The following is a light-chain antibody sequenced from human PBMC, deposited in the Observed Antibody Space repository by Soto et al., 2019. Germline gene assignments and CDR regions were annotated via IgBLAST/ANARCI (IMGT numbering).Light chain of an antibody. CDR1: QSVSGY. J-gene: IGKJ5*01. CDR2: GAS. CDR3: QQYHKWPAIT. V-gene: IGKV3-15*01. Sequence: EVAMTQSPGTLAVSLRESATPSCRASQSVSGYLAWYKQKPGQDHRLLVYGASTRSTGVTARFRGGGFGTEFTLSYICLQSEDSAVKDCQQYHKWPAITVGQGTRLETK.